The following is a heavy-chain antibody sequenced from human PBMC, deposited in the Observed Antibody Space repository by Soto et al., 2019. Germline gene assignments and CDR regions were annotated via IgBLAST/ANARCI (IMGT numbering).Heavy chain of an antibody. CDR1: GFTFSNYW. Sequence: PGGSLRLSCAASGFTFSNYWMHWVRQSPTKGLVWVSSIKFDGSRTFYADSVKGRFTISRDNAKNTVYLQMNSLRAEDTAVYYCARGGDFYYAGWFDPWGQGTLVTVSS. J-gene: IGHJ5*02. V-gene: IGHV3-74*01. D-gene: IGHD3-10*01. CDR2: IKFDGSRT. CDR3: ARGGDFYYAGWFDP.